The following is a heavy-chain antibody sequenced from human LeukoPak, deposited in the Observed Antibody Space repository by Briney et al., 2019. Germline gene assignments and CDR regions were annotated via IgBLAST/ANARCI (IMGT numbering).Heavy chain of an antibody. CDR1: GLTFSSYG. D-gene: IGHD6-19*01. CDR3: AKDNAYSSGWLYYFDY. J-gene: IGHJ4*02. Sequence: PGGSLRLSCAASGLTFSSYGMSWVRQAPGKGLEWVSAISGSGGSTYYADSVKGRFTISRDNSKNTLYLQMNSLRAEDTAVYYCAKDNAYSSGWLYYFDYWGQGTLVTVSS. CDR2: ISGSGGST. V-gene: IGHV3-23*01.